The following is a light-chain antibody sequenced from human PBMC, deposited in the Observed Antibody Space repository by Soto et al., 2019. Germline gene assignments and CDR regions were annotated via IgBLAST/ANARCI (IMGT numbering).Light chain of an antibody. V-gene: IGKV3-11*01. J-gene: IGKJ2*01. CDR3: QQRSNWPLYT. CDR2: DAS. CDR1: QSVSSY. Sequence: EIVLTQSPATLSLSPGKRATLSCRASQSVSSYLAWYQQKPGQAPRLLIYDASNRATGIPARFSGSGSGTDFTLTISSLEPEDFAVYYCQQRSNWPLYTFCQGTKLEIK.